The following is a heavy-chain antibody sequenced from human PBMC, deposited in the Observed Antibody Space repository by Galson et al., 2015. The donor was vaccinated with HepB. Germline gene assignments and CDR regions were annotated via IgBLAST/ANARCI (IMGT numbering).Heavy chain of an antibody. CDR2: IYYNGDT. CDR3: ARHPGRGSVGYAFDL. V-gene: IGHV4-59*08. D-gene: IGHD5-12*01. CDR1: HGSINNYY. J-gene: IGHJ4*02. Sequence: SETLSLTCRVSHGSINNYYWSWIRQSPGNRLEWIGYIYYNGDTTYNPSLGYRVGMSVDTSVTQVSLCLTSVTAADTAVYYCARHPGRGSVGYAFDLWGQGTLVTVSA.